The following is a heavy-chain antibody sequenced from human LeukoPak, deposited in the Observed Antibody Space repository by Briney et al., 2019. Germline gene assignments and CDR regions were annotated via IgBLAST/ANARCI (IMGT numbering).Heavy chain of an antibody. CDR1: GGTFSSYA. V-gene: IGHV1-69*04. CDR2: IIPILGIA. Sequence: ASVKVSCKASGGTFSSYAISWVQQAPGQGLEWMGRIIPILGIANYAQKFQGRVTITADKSTSTAYMELSSLRSEDTAVYYCARDIAGLYSSSFPYYFDYRGQGTLVTVSS. CDR3: ARDIAGLYSSSFPYYFDY. J-gene: IGHJ4*02. D-gene: IGHD6-6*01.